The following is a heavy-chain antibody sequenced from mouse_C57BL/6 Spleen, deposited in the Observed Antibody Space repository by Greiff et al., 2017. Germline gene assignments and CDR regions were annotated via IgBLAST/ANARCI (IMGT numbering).Heavy chain of an antibody. Sequence: VQLQQSGAELVRPGASVTLSCKASGYTFTDYEMHWVKQTPVHGLEWIGAIDPETGGTAYNQKFKGKAILTADKSSSTAYMELRSLTSEDSAVYYCTRQFITTVVGAMDYWGQGTSVTVSS. J-gene: IGHJ4*01. V-gene: IGHV1-15*01. CDR2: IDPETGGT. CDR3: TRQFITTVVGAMDY. D-gene: IGHD1-1*01. CDR1: GYTFTDYE.